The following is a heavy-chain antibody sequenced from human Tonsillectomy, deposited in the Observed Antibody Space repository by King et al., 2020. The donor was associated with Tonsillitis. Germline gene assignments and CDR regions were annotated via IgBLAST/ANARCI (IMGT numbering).Heavy chain of an antibody. CDR1: GFTFSSSA. CDR3: AKVVSTAMVYYFDY. J-gene: IGHJ4*02. CDR2: ISGSGGTT. Sequence: VQLVESGGGLVQPGGSLRLSCAASGFTFSSSAMAWVRQAPGKGLEWVSGISGSGGTTYYADSAKGRFTISRDNSKNTLYLQMNILGAEDTALYYCAKVVSTAMVYYFDYWGQGTLVTVSS. V-gene: IGHV3-23*04. D-gene: IGHD5-18*01.